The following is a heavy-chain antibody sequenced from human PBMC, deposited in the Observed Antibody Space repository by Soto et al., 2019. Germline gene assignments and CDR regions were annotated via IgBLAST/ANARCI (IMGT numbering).Heavy chain of an antibody. J-gene: IGHJ6*02. V-gene: IGHV3-30*18. CDR3: AKDLRWDTAMVTLADDHYYGMDV. CDR2: ISYDGSNK. CDR1: GFTFSSYG. D-gene: IGHD5-18*01. Sequence: GGSLRLSCAASGFTFSSYGMHWVRQAPGKGLEWVAVISYDGSNKYYADSVKGRFTISRDNSKNTLYLQMDSLRAEDTAVYYCAKDLRWDTAMVTLADDHYYGMDVWGQGTTVTVSS.